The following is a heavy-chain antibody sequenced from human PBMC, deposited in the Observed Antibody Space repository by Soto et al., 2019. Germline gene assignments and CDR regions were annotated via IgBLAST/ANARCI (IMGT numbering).Heavy chain of an antibody. Sequence: QVQLVQSGAEVKKPGSSVKVSCKASGDTFSTYTITWMRQAPGQGLEWMGGIIPRSATSNYAQKFQGRVKITADESTITAYMELSSLRSEDTALYYCARDVFLLVPTTVNSDYYYYAMDVWGQGTTVTVSS. D-gene: IGHD3-10*01. CDR2: IIPRSATS. CDR1: GDTFSTYT. CDR3: ARDVFLLVPTTVNSDYYYYAMDV. J-gene: IGHJ6*02. V-gene: IGHV1-69*12.